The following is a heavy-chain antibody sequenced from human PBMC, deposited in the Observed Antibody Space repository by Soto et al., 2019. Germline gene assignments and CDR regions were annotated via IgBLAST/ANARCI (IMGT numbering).Heavy chain of an antibody. CDR2: SSYDGRET. J-gene: IGHJ4*02. Sequence: PGGSLRLSCAASDFDFSSYGIHWVRQAPGKGLEWVAASSYDGRETFYADSAKGRFTVSKEMSKNTAFLQMNALRHEDTAVYFCARDSGWPILNFDNWGQGPPVTVSS. CDR3: ARDSGWPILNFDN. CDR1: DFDFSSYG. V-gene: IGHV3-30*03. D-gene: IGHD3-10*01.